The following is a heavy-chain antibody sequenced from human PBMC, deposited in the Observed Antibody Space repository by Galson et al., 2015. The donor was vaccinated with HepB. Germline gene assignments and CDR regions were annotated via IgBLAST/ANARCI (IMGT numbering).Heavy chain of an antibody. J-gene: IGHJ4*02. CDR3: ARGSLGYCSSTSCYKEYYFDY. V-gene: IGHV3-33*01. CDR1: GFTFSSYG. CDR2: IWYDGSNK. Sequence: SLRLSCAASGFTFSSYGMHWVRQAPGKGLEWVAVIWYDGSNKYYADSVKGRFTISRDNSKNTLYLQMNSLRAEDTAVYYCARGSLGYCSSTSCYKEYYFDYWGQGTLVTVSS. D-gene: IGHD2-2*02.